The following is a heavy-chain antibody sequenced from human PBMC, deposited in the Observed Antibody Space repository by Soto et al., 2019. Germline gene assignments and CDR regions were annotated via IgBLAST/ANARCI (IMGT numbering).Heavy chain of an antibody. CDR3: ARSNHKRELRFLEWSQYYFDY. D-gene: IGHD3-3*01. CDR2: ISYDGSNK. V-gene: IGHV3-30-3*01. J-gene: IGHJ4*02. Sequence: PGGSLRLSCAASGFTFSSYAMHWVRQAPGKGLVWVAVISYDGSNKYYADSVKGRFTISRDNSKNTLYLQMNSLRAEDTAVYYCARSNHKRELRFLEWSQYYFDYWGQGTLVTVSS. CDR1: GFTFSSYA.